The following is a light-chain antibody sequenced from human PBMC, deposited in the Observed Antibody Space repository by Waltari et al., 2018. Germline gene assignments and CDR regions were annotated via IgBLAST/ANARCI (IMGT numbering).Light chain of an antibody. CDR2: MAS. CDR1: QSVGTW. J-gene: IGKJ2*01. Sequence: DIQMTQSPSTLSASVGDRVTISCRASQSVGTWLAWYQQKPGKAPKLLIYMASSLESGVPTRIRGSGSGTEIPLTIRRLQPDDFATYSCQQYSSFSTFCQGTKV. CDR3: QQYSSFST. V-gene: IGKV1-5*03.